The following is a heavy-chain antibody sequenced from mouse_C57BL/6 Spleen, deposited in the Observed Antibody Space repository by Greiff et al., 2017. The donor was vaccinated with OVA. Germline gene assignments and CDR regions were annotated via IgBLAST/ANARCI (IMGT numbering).Heavy chain of an antibody. CDR3: ARDYDGDFDY. Sequence: QVQLKESGPELVKPGASVKISCKASGYAFSSSWMNWVKQRPGKGLEWIGRIYPGDGDTNYNGKFKGKATLTADKSSSTAYMQLSSLTSEDSAVYFCARDYDGDFDYWGQGTTLTVSS. V-gene: IGHV1-82*01. CDR2: IYPGDGDT. D-gene: IGHD2-4*01. CDR1: GYAFSSSW. J-gene: IGHJ2*01.